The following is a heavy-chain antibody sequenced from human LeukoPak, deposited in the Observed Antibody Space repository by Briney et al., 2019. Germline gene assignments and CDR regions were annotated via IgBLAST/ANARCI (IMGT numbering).Heavy chain of an antibody. CDR1: GASVTTYY. V-gene: IGHV4-4*07. D-gene: IGHD2-8*02. CDR2: VHTSGST. CDR3: ARVSCTDSRCSSYYYIDV. Sequence: SETLSLTCTVSGASVTTYYWGWIRHPAGEGLEWIGRVHTSGSTNYNPSLKSRVTTSVDTSNKQFSLRLSSVTAADTALYYCARVSCTDSRCSSYYYIDVWGTGTTVTVSS. J-gene: IGHJ6*03.